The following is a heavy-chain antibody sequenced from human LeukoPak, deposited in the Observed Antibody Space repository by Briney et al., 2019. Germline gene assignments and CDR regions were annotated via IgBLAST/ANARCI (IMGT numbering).Heavy chain of an antibody. CDR1: GGSISGSNYY. D-gene: IGHD4-17*01. J-gene: IGHJ3*02. Sequence: SETLSLTCTVSGGSISGSNYYWSWIRQPPGKGLEWIGTIYYSGSTYYNPSLKSRVTISVDTSKNQFSLRLSSVTAADTAVYYCARGPFAADYGDPDAFDIWGQGTMVTVSS. CDR2: IYYSGST. CDR3: ARGPFAADYGDPDAFDI. V-gene: IGHV4-39*07.